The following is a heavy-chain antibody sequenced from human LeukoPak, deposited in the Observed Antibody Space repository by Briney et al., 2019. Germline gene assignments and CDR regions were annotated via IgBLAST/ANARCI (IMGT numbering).Heavy chain of an antibody. CDR3: ARGDIVVVPPAHAFDI. V-gene: IGHV1-2*04. CDR1: GYTFTGYY. Sequence: GASVRVSCKASGYTFTGYYMHWVRQAPGQGLEWMGWINPNSGSTNYAQKFQGWVTMTRDTSISTAYMELSRLRSDDTAVYYCARGDIVVVPPAHAFDIWGQGTMVTVSS. CDR2: INPNSGST. J-gene: IGHJ3*02. D-gene: IGHD2-2*01.